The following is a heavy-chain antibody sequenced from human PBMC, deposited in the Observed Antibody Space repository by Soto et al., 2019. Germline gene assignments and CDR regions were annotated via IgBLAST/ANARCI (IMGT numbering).Heavy chain of an antibody. CDR3: VKDTYYYDSSGYYIFDY. V-gene: IGHV3-30*18. CDR2: ISYNGSNK. Sequence: GGSLRLSCAASGFTFSDYYMSWIRQAPGKGLEWVAYISYNGSNKHYADSVKGRFTISRDSSKNTLYLQMNSLRAEDTAVYYCVKDTYYYDSSGYYIFDYWGQGTLVTVSS. D-gene: IGHD3-22*01. CDR1: GFTFSDYY. J-gene: IGHJ4*02.